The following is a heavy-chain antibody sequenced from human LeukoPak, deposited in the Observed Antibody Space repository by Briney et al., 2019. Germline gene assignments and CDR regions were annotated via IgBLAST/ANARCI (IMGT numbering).Heavy chain of an antibody. Sequence: PGGSLRLSCAASGFTFSSYWMHWVRQAPGKGLVWVSRINSDGRSTSYADSVKGRFTISRDNAKNTLYLQMNSLRDEDTAVYYCGRVYGYSYGQYYFDYWGQGTLVTVSS. CDR1: GFTFSSYW. D-gene: IGHD5-18*01. CDR3: GRVYGYSYGQYYFDY. V-gene: IGHV3-74*01. J-gene: IGHJ4*02. CDR2: INSDGRST.